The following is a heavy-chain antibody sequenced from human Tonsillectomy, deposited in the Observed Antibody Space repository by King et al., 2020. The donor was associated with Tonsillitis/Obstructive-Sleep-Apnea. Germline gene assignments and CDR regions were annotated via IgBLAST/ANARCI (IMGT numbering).Heavy chain of an antibody. Sequence: QLVQSGAEVKKPGASVKVACKASGSTFTGYYMHWLRQAPGQGLEWMGWINPNSGGTNYAQKFQGWVTMTRDTSISTAYMELSRLRSDDTAVYYCARGEDIVVVPAAIVYWGQGTLVTVSS. V-gene: IGHV1-2*04. J-gene: IGHJ4*02. CDR1: GSTFTGYY. CDR2: INPNSGGT. CDR3: ARGEDIVVVPAAIVY. D-gene: IGHD2-2*01.